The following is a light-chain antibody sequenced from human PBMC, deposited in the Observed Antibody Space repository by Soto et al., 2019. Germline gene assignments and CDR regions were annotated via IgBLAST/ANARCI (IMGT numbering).Light chain of an antibody. Sequence: EIVLTQSPGTLSLSPGEGATLSCRASQTVSSSFLAWYQQRPGQAPRLLIYGASSRATGIPDRFSGSGSGTDFTLTISSLEPEDFAVYYCQQRSNWPITFGQGTRLEIK. CDR2: GAS. CDR3: QQRSNWPIT. CDR1: QTVSSSF. J-gene: IGKJ5*01. V-gene: IGKV3D-20*02.